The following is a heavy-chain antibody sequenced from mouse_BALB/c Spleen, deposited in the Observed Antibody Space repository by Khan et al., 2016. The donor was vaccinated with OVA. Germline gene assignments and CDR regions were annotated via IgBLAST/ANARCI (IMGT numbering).Heavy chain of an antibody. CDR1: GFTFSTYG. D-gene: IGHD1-1*01. V-gene: IGHV5-6*01. Sequence: EVELVESGGDLVKPGGSLKLSCAASGFTFSTYGMSWVRQTPDWGLEWVATISSGGTYTFYPDNVKGRFTISRDNANNTLYLQMSSLKSADTAMYYCARLAYYYNSEGFAYWGQGTLVTVSA. J-gene: IGHJ3*01. CDR3: ARLAYYYNSEGFAY. CDR2: ISSGGTYT.